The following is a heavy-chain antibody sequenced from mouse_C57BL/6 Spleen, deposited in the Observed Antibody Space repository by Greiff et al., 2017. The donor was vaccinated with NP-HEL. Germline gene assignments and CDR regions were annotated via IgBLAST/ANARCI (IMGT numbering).Heavy chain of an antibody. J-gene: IGHJ2*01. D-gene: IGHD1-1*01. CDR2: IDPSDSYT. CDR1: GYTFTSYW. V-gene: IGHV1-50*01. Sequence: QVQLQQPGAELVKPGASVKLSCKASGYTFTSYWMQWVKQRPGQGLEWIGEIDPSDSYTNYNQKFKGKATLTVDTSSSTAYMQLSSLTSEDSAVYYCAPYYGSSSYYFDYWGQGTTLTVSS. CDR3: APYYGSSSYYFDY.